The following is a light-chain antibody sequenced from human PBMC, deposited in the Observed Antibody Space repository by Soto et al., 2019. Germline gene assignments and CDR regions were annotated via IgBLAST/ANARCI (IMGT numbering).Light chain of an antibody. CDR1: QTISSW. CDR2: KAS. CDR3: QHYNSYSEA. Sequence: DIQMTQSPSTPSGSVGDRVTITCQPSQTISSWLAWYQQKPGKDPKLLIYKASTLKSGVPSRFSGSGSETEFTLTISSPQPDDFATYYCQHYNSYSEALGKGTKVDIK. J-gene: IGKJ1*01. V-gene: IGKV1-5*03.